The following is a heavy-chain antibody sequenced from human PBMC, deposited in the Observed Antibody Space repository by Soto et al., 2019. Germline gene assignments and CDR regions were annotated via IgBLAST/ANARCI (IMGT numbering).Heavy chain of an antibody. CDR2: ISGSGFKK. V-gene: IGHV3-23*01. CDR3: AKKQGVELVPLATVDWFDP. Sequence: GGSLRLSCAASGFIFDKFGMSWVRQAPGKGLEWISSISGSGFKKYYADSVKGRFTISRDNSKSTVYLELNNLSAEDTAVYHCAKKQGVELVPLATVDWFDPWGQGSVVTVSS. D-gene: IGHD1-26*01. CDR1: GFIFDKFG. J-gene: IGHJ5*02.